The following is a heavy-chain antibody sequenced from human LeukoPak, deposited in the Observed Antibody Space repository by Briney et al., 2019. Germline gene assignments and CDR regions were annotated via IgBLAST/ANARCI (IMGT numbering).Heavy chain of an antibody. J-gene: IGHJ3*02. CDR1: GSPFNSYV. D-gene: IGHD3-16*02. CDR2: ISGSGGLT. Sequence: GGSLRLFCAAFGSPFNSYVMTWVRQAPGKGLEGVSVISGSGGLTYHADSVKGRFTVSRDNSKNTLYLQMNSLRAEDTAVYSCAKGYYDYIWGSYRSDAFDIWGQGTMVTVSS. CDR3: AKGYYDYIWGSYRSDAFDI. V-gene: IGHV3-23*01.